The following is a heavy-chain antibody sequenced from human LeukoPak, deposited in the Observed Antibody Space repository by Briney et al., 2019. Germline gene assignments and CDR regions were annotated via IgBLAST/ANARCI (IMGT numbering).Heavy chain of an antibody. CDR2: FDPEDGET. CDR3: ATQLRHDILTGDAFDI. V-gene: IGHV1-24*01. CDR1: GYTLTELS. J-gene: IGHJ3*02. Sequence: ASVKVSCKVSGYTLTELSMHWVRQAPGKGLEWMGGFDPEDGETIYAQKFKGRVTMTEDTSTDTAYMELSSLRSEDTAVYYCATQLRHDILTGDAFDIWGQGTMVTVSS. D-gene: IGHD3-9*01.